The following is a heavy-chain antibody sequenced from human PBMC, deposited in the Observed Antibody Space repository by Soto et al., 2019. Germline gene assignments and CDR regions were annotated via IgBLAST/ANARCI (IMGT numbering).Heavy chain of an antibody. V-gene: IGHV4-39*01. J-gene: IGHJ4*02. CDR2: VYYRGRS. CDR3: VSQRTTVPTQAYFDY. CDR1: GGSVTNSSYY. Sequence: LSLTCTVSGGSVTNSSYYWGWIRQSAGKGLEWIGSVYYRGRSYSKSSVKSRVTISVDTSKNRFSLSSNSVTASDTAVYFCVSQRTTVPTQAYFDYWGPGALVTVSS. D-gene: IGHD4-17*01.